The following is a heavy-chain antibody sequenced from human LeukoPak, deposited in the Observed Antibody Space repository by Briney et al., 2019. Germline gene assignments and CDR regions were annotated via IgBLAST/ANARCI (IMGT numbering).Heavy chain of an antibody. Sequence: GGSLRLSCAASGFTFSSYNMNWVRQAPGKGLEWVSSISSSSSYIYYADSVKGRFTISRDNAKNSLYLQMNSLRAEDTAVYYCARIGDYWSVGRFDYWGQGTLVTVSS. CDR1: GFTFSSYN. CDR3: ARIGDYWSVGRFDY. D-gene: IGHD1-1*01. J-gene: IGHJ4*02. CDR2: ISSSSSYI. V-gene: IGHV3-21*01.